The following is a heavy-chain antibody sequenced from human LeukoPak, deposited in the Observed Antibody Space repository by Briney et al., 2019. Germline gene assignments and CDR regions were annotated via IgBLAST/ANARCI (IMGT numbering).Heavy chain of an antibody. CDR3: ARHSEVYGMDV. CDR1: GFTVSSNY. Sequence: PGGSLRLSCAASGFTVSSNYMGWVRQAPGKGLEWVSVIYSGGSTYYADSVKGRFTISRDNSKNTLYLQMNSLRAEDTAVYYCARHSEVYGMDVWGQGTTVTVSS. V-gene: IGHV3-66*04. J-gene: IGHJ6*02. CDR2: IYSGGST.